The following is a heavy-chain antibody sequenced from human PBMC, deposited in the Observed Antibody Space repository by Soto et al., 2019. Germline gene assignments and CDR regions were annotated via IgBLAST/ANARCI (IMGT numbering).Heavy chain of an antibody. V-gene: IGHV1-24*01. J-gene: IGHJ6*03. CDR3: ATGPIAAAGTGYYYYYMDV. Sequence: ASVKVSCKVSGYTLTELSMHWVRQAPGKGLEWMGGFDPEDGETIYAQKFQGRVTMTEDTSTDTAYMEMSSLRSEDTAVYYCATGPIAAAGTGYYYYYMDVWGKGTTVTVSS. CDR1: GYTLTELS. CDR2: FDPEDGET. D-gene: IGHD6-13*01.